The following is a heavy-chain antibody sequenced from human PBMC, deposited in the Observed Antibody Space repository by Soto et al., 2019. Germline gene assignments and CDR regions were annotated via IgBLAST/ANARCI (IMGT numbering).Heavy chain of an antibody. CDR2: ISYDGSNK. D-gene: IGHD2-15*01. J-gene: IGHJ4*02. V-gene: IGHV3-30*03. CDR3: SRVDPSAKSPDY. Sequence: VGSLRLSCAASGFTFSSYGMHWVRQAPGKGLEWVAVISYDGSNKYYADSVKGRFTISRDNSKNTVYLQMHSLKTDDTAVYYCSRVDPSAKSPDYWGQGTLVTVSS. CDR1: GFTFSSYG.